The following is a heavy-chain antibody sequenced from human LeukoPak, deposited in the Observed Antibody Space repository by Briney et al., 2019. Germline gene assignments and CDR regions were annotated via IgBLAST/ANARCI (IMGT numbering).Heavy chain of an antibody. CDR1: GDSITYFY. D-gene: IGHD5-12*01. CDR2: ISSSGST. Sequence: SETLSLTCTVSGDSITYFYWSWIRQAAGKGLEWIGRISSSGSTDYNASLKSRVTMSVDTSKNQFSLKLSSVTAADTAVYYCARGGGYDYPHVGYYYYYMDVWGKGTTVTVSS. CDR3: ARGGGYDYPHVGYYYYYMDV. J-gene: IGHJ6*03. V-gene: IGHV4-4*07.